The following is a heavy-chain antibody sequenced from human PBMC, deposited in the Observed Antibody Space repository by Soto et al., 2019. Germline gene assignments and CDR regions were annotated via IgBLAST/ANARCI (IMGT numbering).Heavy chain of an antibody. J-gene: IGHJ3*02. Sequence: PSETLSLTCTVSGGSVKSPSHYWSWIRQPPGKGLEWIGNIYYIGTTDYNPSLENRVTIVVDTTENHFSLKLSSVTVADTAVYYCARLTRDAFDIWGQGTMVTVSS. CDR1: GGSVKSPSHY. CDR3: ARLTRDAFDI. V-gene: IGHV4-61*03. D-gene: IGHD3-9*01. CDR2: IYYIGTT.